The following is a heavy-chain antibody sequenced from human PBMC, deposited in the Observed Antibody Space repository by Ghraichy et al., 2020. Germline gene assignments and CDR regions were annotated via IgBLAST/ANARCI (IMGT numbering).Heavy chain of an antibody. J-gene: IGHJ6*03. CDR2: ISSSSYI. D-gene: IGHD6-19*01. Sequence: LSLTCAASGFTFSSYSMNWVRQAPGKGLEWVSSISSSSYIYYADSVKGRFTISRDNAKNSLYLQMNSLRAEDTAVYYCARDEGMAGTLGYYYYMDVWGKGTTVTVSS. CDR1: GFTFSSYS. V-gene: IGHV3-21*01. CDR3: ARDEGMAGTLGYYYYMDV.